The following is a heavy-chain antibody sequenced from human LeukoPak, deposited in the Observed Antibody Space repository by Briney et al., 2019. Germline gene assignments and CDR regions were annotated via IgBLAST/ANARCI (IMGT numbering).Heavy chain of an antibody. CDR2: INSDGSST. D-gene: IGHD3-3*01. J-gene: IGHJ5*02. CDR1: GFTFSSYW. CDR3: ARYRITIFGPPGWFDP. Sequence: GGSLRLSCAASGFTFSSYWMHWVRQAPGKGLVWVSRINSDGSSTSYADSVKGRFTISRDNAKNTLYLQMNSLRAEDTAVYYCARYRITIFGPPGWFDPWGQGTLSPSPQ. V-gene: IGHV3-74*01.